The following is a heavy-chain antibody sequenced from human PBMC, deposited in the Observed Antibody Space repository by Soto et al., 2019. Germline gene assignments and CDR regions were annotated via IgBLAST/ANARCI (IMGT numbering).Heavy chain of an antibody. V-gene: IGHV2-5*02. CDR1: GFSLSTSGVG. CDR2: IYWDDDK. CDR3: AHSSAMIGMDTFDI. D-gene: IGHD3-22*01. J-gene: IGHJ3*02. Sequence: QITLKESGPTLVKPTQTLTLTCTFSGFSLSTSGVGVGWIRQPPGKALEWLAFIYWDDDKRYSPSLKSRLTISKDTSKNQVVLTMTNMDPVDTATYYCAHSSAMIGMDTFDIWGQGTMVTVSS.